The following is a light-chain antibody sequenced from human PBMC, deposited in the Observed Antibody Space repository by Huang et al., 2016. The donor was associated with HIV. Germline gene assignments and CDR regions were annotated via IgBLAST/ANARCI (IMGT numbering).Light chain of an antibody. J-gene: IGKJ1*01. CDR3: QQYGNSLWT. CDR2: GAS. Sequence: EIVLTQSPGTLSWSPGEGATLSCRASHTFNSNYLAWYQQKPGQAPRLLIHGASSRATGIPDRFSGSGSGTDFTLTISRLEPEDFAVYFCQQYGNSLWTFGQGTKVEIK. V-gene: IGKV3-20*01. CDR1: HTFNSNY.